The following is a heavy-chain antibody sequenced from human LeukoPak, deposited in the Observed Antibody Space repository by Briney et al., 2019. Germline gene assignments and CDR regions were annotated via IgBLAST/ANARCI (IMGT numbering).Heavy chain of an antibody. CDR2: TSSSSSTI. CDR1: GFTLSSYS. V-gene: IGHV3-48*01. J-gene: IGHJ4*02. CDR3: ARGIQLWLREIDY. Sequence: PGGSLRLSCAASGFTLSSYSMNWVRQAPGNGLAWVSYTSSSSSTIYYADSVKGRFTISRDNAKNSQHLQLNSMRAEDTAVYYCARGIQLWLREIDYWGQGTLVTVSS. D-gene: IGHD5-18*01.